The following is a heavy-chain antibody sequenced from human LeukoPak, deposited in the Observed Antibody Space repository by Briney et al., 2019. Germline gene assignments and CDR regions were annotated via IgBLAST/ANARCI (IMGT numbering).Heavy chain of an antibody. CDR2: IYASGST. J-gene: IGHJ3*02. Sequence: SETLSLTCTVSGDSIHDYFRTWVRQPPGEGLEWIGRIYASGSTNYNPSLKSRVTMSVDTSKNQFSLELKSVTAADTAVYYCARGAAVALAAFDIWGEGTVVTVSS. D-gene: IGHD6-19*01. CDR1: GDSIHDYF. CDR3: ARGAAVALAAFDI. V-gene: IGHV4-4*07.